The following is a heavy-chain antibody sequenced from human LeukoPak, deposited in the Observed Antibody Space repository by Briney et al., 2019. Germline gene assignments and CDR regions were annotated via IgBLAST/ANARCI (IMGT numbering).Heavy chain of an antibody. CDR2: IRSKAYGGTT. Sequence: PGGSLRLSCTASGFTFGDYAMSWVRQAPGEGLEWVGFIRSKAYGGTTEYAASVKGRFTISRDDSKSIAYLQMNSLKTEDTAVYYCTRGGYCSSTSCYDYYGMDVWGKGTTVTVSS. V-gene: IGHV3-49*04. J-gene: IGHJ6*04. CDR1: GFTFGDYA. D-gene: IGHD2-2*01. CDR3: TRGGYCSSTSCYDYYGMDV.